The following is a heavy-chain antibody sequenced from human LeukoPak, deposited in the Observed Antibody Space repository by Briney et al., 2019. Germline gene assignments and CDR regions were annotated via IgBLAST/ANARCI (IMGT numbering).Heavy chain of an antibody. J-gene: IGHJ4*02. D-gene: IGHD6-6*01. CDR3: ARVVQLGDFDY. CDR2: IIPIFGTT. Sequence: REASVKVSCKASGGTFNSYTISWVRQAPGQGLEWMGGIIPIFGTTNYAQKLQARVTITADESTNTAYMELSSLRSEDTAVYYCARVVQLGDFDYWGQGTLVTVSS. V-gene: IGHV1-69*01. CDR1: GGTFNSYT.